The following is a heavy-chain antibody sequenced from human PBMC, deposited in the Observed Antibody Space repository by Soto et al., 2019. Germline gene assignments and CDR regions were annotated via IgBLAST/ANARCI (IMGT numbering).Heavy chain of an antibody. CDR2: IIPIIGII. Sequence: QVPLVQSGAEVKKPGSSVKVSCKASGGTFSTYTITWVRQAPGQGLEWMGRIIPIIGIINYAQKFQGRVTISADKFTGTAYMELTGLRSDDTAVYYCAGDPDSHYNDSHASSYPWGQGTLVTVSS. CDR3: AGDPDSHYNDSHASSYP. CDR1: GGTFSTYT. V-gene: IGHV1-69*08. D-gene: IGHD4-4*01. J-gene: IGHJ5*02.